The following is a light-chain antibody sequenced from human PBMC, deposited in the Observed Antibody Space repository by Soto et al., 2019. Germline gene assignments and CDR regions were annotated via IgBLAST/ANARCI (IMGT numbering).Light chain of an antibody. Sequence: QLVLTQSPSASASLGASVKLTCTLSSGHSSYAIAWHQQQPEKGPRYLMKLNSDGSHSKGDGIPDCFSGSSSGAERYLTISSVQSEDEADYYCQTWGTGIHVVFGGGTKLTVL. CDR1: SGHSSYA. CDR2: LNSDGSH. CDR3: QTWGTGIHVV. J-gene: IGLJ2*01. V-gene: IGLV4-69*01.